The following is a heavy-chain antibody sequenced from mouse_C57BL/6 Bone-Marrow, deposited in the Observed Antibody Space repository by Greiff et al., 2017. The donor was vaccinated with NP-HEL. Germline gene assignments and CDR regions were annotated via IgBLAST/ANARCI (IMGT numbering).Heavy chain of an antibody. Sequence: VQLQQSGAELVKPGASVKLSCKASGYTFTSYWMHWVKQRPGQGLEWIGMIHPNSGSTNYNEKFKSKATLTVDKSSSTAYMQLSSLTSEDSAVYYCAIPWATRAMDYWGQGTSVTVSS. V-gene: IGHV1-64*01. CDR2: IHPNSGST. J-gene: IGHJ4*01. CDR1: GYTFTSYW. CDR3: AIPWATRAMDY. D-gene: IGHD3-1*01.